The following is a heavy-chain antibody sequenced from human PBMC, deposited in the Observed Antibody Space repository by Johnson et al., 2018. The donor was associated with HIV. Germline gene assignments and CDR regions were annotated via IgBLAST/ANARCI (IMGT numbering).Heavy chain of an antibody. CDR1: GFTFSSYD. J-gene: IGHJ3*02. D-gene: IGHD3-22*01. CDR2: IGTAGDT. CDR3: ARSDYDSSGYYAFDI. V-gene: IGHV3-13*01. Sequence: VQLVESGGGLVQPGGSLRLSCAASGFTFSSYDMHWVRQGTGKGLEWVSAIGTAGDTYYPGSVKGRFTISRENAKNSLYLQMNSLRAGDTAVYYCARSDYDSSGYYAFDIWGQGTMVTVSS.